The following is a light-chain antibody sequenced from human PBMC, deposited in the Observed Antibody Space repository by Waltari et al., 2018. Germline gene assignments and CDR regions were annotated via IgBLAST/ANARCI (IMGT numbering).Light chain of an antibody. CDR3: QQSIQWPYT. V-gene: IGKV3D-15*01. CDR1: QSVNRN. Sequence: DIATTQSRATLSLSPGEQTEISCRASQSVNRNLAWYQQKPGQPPRLLIYGVCSRATGIPDRFTGSGSGMEFTLTISSLMPEDVGIYHCQQSIQWPYTFGQGTKVEIK. CDR2: GVC. J-gene: IGKJ2*01.